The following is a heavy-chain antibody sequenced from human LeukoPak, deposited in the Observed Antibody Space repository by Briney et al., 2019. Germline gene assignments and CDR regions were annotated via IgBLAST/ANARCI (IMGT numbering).Heavy chain of an antibody. CDR2: IYDSGTT. D-gene: IGHD1-26*01. Sequence: GGSLRLSCAASGFTVSSNYMSWVRQAPEKGLEWVSIIYDSGTTYSADSVKGRFTISRDNSKNTLYLQMNSLRAEDTAVYYCAKGEAWELLRDYFDYWGQGTLVTVSS. CDR1: GFTVSSNY. J-gene: IGHJ4*02. V-gene: IGHV3-53*01. CDR3: AKGEAWELLRDYFDY.